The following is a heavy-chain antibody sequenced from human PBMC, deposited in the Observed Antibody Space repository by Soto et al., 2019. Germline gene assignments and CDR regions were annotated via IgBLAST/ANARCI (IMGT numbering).Heavy chain of an antibody. CDR2: ISSSSTYI. D-gene: IGHD3-10*01. V-gene: IGHV3-21*01. CDR1: GFTFSSYS. CDR3: ACVLCPRGRSGTYYSHY. J-gene: IGHJ4*02. Sequence: GGSLRLSCAASGFTFSSYSMNWVRQAPGRGLEWVSSISSSSTYIYYADSVKGRFTNSRDNATNSLYLQMNSLRAEGTAVYYCACVLCPRGRSGTYYSHYSCQAPLVTVSS.